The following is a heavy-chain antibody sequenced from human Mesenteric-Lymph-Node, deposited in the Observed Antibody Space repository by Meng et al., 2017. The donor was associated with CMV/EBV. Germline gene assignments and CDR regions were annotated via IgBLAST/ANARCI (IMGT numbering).Heavy chain of an antibody. CDR1: GGSISSSSYY. CDR2: IYHSGST. D-gene: IGHD6-19*01. J-gene: IGHJ4*02. Sequence: SETLSLTCTVSGGSISSSSYYWGWIRQPPGKGLEWIGSIYHSGSTNYNPSLKSRVTISVDKSKNQFSLKLSSVTAADTAVYYCARRPRRTATHRIAVAGPLGCWGQGTLVTVSS. CDR3: ARRPRRTATHRIAVAGPLGC. V-gene: IGHV4-39*07.